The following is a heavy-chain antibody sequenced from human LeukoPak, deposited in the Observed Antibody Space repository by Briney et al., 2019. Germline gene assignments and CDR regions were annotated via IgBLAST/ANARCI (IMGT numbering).Heavy chain of an antibody. CDR3: ATNLPGYSYGYWVA. Sequence: SETLSLTCTVSGDSMSNYYWNWIRQPPGKGLEWIGYMFYTGSGKYNPSLKSRVTISVDTSKRQISLKLTSVTAADTAVYYCATNLPGYSYGYWVAWGQGTLVTVSS. J-gene: IGHJ5*02. V-gene: IGHV4-59*01. CDR1: GDSMSNYY. D-gene: IGHD5-18*01. CDR2: MFYTGSG.